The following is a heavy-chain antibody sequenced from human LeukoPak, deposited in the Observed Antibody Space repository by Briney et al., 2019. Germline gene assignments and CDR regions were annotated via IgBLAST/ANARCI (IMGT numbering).Heavy chain of an antibody. V-gene: IGHV3-7*01. CDR1: GFTFTSYW. D-gene: IGHD1-14*01. CDR3: VKDNPLDY. CDR2: INEDGSVK. J-gene: IGHJ4*02. Sequence: GGSLRLSCAASGFTFTSYWMTWVRHAPGKGLEWLTNINEDGSVKHYVDSVRGRFTISRDNAKSSLSLQMNSLRAEDTAVYYCVKDNPLDYWGQGTLVIVSS.